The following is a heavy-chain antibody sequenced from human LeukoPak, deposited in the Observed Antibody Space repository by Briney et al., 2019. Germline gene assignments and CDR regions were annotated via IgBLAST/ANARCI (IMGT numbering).Heavy chain of an antibody. J-gene: IGHJ6*02. D-gene: IGHD6-13*01. Sequence: GKSLRLSCAASGFTFSGYPIHWVRQAPGKGLEWVAVISYDGSNKYYADSVKGRFTISRDNSKNTLYLQMNSLRAEDTVVYYCAKDSYSSSWYRWDYYYYGMDVWGQGTTVTVSS. CDR2: ISYDGSNK. CDR3: AKDSYSSSWYRWDYYYYGMDV. CDR1: GFTFSGYP. V-gene: IGHV3-30-3*02.